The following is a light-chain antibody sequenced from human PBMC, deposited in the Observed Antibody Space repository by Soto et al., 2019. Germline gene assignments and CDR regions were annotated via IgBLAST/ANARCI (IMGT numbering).Light chain of an antibody. V-gene: IGLV2-23*02. Sequence: QSALAQPAAVSGSPGQSITISCSGTGSDVGNNNLVSWYQQHPGKAPKVMIYDVSKRPSGVSNRLSGSKPGNTASLTISGLQAEDEADYYCCSYGGTTTLYVFGTGTKGTVL. CDR2: DVS. CDR1: GSDVGNNNL. J-gene: IGLJ1*01. CDR3: CSYGGTTTLYV.